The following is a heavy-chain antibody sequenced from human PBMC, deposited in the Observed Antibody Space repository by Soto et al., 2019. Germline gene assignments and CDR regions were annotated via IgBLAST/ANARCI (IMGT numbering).Heavy chain of an antibody. V-gene: IGHV1-3*01. J-gene: IGHJ4*02. CDR2: INAGNGNT. CDR3: ARGLRFGESEH. D-gene: IGHD3-10*01. CDR1: GYTFTSYA. Sequence: ASVKVSCKAFGYTFTSYAIHWVRQAPGQRLEWMGWINAGNGNTKYSQKFQGRVTITRDTSASTAYMELSSLRSEDTAVYYCARGLRFGESEHWGQGTLVTVSS.